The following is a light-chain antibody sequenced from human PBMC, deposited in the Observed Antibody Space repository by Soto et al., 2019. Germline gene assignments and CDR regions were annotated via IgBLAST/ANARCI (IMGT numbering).Light chain of an antibody. CDR2: DVN. J-gene: IGLJ2*01. Sequence: QSVLTQPASVSGSPGQSITISCTGTSSDIGAHNYVSWYRQHPGKAPEVIIFDVNNRPSGISHRFTGSKSGNTASLIISGLQAEDEADYYCSSYSTTVIFGGGTKLTVL. CDR1: SSDIGAHNY. CDR3: SSYSTTVI. V-gene: IGLV2-14*03.